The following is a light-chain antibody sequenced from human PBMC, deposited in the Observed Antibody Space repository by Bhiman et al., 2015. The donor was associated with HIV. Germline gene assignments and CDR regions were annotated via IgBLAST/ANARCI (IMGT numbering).Light chain of an antibody. CDR3: SSYTSSSTLV. J-gene: IGLJ2*01. CDR1: GSDVGGYNH. V-gene: IGLV2-14*03. CDR2: DVS. Sequence: QSALTQPASVSGSPGQSITISCTGTGSDVGGYNHVSWYQQHPGKAPKLMIYDVSNRPSGVSNRFSGSKSGNTASLTISGLQAEDEAHYYCSSYTSSSTLVFGGGTKLTVL.